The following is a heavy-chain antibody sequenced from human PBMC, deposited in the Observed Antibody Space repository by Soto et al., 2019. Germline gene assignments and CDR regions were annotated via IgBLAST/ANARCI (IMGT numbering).Heavy chain of an antibody. CDR2: IYHSGIT. CDR1: GGSISSSYW. D-gene: IGHD2-2*01. J-gene: IGHJ5*02. CDR3: ARVRGNQLLGWFDP. Sequence: SETLSLTCAVSGGSISSSYWWTWVRQAPGKGLQWIGEIYHSGITNYNPSLRSRVSMSVDKSNNEFSLSLTSVTAADTAVYYCARVRGNQLLGWFDPWGQGTLVTVSS. V-gene: IGHV4-4*02.